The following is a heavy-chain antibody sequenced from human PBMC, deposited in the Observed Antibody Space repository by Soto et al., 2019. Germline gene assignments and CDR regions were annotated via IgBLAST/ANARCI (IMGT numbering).Heavy chain of an antibody. D-gene: IGHD6-19*01. V-gene: IGHV3-30*18. J-gene: IGHJ4*02. CDR3: AKDTGYSSGWRDY. Sequence: ESGGGVVQPGRSLRLSCAASGFTFSSYGMHWVRQAPGKGLEWVAVISYDGSNKYYADSVKGRFTISRDNSKNTLYLQMNSLRAEDTAVYYCAKDTGYSSGWRDYWGQGTLVTVSS. CDR2: ISYDGSNK. CDR1: GFTFSSYG.